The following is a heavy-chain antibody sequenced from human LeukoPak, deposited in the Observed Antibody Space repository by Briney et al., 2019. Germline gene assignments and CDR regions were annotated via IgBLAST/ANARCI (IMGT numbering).Heavy chain of an antibody. CDR1: GYILIELS. V-gene: IGHV1-24*01. CDR3: ATGAYTSGSFYFGDIFN. Sequence: ASVKVSCKVSGYILIELSIHWVRQAPGKGLEWMGGFDPQYGEGVYAQKFLGRVTMTEDTSTDTAYMELRSLSSDDTAVYYCATGAYTSGSFYFGDIFNWGQGTLVTVSS. CDR2: FDPQYGEG. D-gene: IGHD3-10*01. J-gene: IGHJ4*02.